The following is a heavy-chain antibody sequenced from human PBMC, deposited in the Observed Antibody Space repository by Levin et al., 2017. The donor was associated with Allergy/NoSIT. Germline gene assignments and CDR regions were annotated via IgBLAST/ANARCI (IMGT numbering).Heavy chain of an antibody. CDR3: ARVQLGWYSSAWSPCYMDV. D-gene: IGHD6-19*01. Sequence: PGGSLRLSCAASGFSVSSNYMSWVRQAPGKGLEWVSIIYTSGTTYYADSVKGRFTISKDTSKNTVSLQMSSLRADDTAVYYCARVQLGWYSSAWSPCYMDVWGKGTTVTVSS. CDR2: IYTSGTT. V-gene: IGHV3-53*01. J-gene: IGHJ6*03. CDR1: GFSVSSNY.